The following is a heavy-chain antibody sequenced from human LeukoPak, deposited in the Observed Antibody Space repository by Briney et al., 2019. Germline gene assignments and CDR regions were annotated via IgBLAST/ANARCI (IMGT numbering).Heavy chain of an antibody. V-gene: IGHV1-69*01. CDR1: GGTFSSYA. CDR3: ARVSQASHRYCSAGSCYRNSFDY. J-gene: IGHJ4*02. Sequence: SSVKVSCKASGGTFSSYAISWVRQAPGQGLEWMGGIIPIFGTANYAQKFQGRVTITADESTSTAYMELSSLRSEDTAVYYCARVSQASHRYCSAGSCYRNSFDYWGQGTLVTVSS. D-gene: IGHD2-15*01. CDR2: IIPIFGTA.